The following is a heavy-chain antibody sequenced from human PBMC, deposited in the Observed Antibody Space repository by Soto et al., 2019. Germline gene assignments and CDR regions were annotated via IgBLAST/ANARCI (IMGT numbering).Heavy chain of an antibody. V-gene: IGHV4-30-4*01. CDR1: VASISGGDYY. CDR2: IYYTGNS. CDR3: ARATYDSSTYYLDS. Sequence: QVQLQESGPGLVKPSQTLSLTCTVSVASISGGDYYWTWIRQPPGKGLEWIGSIYYTGNSYYNPSLKTRVSISVDPSNDQFSLRLSSVTAADTAVYYCARATYDSSTYYLDSWGQGTLVTVSA. D-gene: IGHD3-22*01. J-gene: IGHJ4*02.